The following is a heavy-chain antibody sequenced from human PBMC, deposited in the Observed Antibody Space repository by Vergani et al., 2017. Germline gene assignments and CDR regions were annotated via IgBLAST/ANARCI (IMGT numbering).Heavy chain of an antibody. CDR1: GDSITNGGFS. V-gene: IGHV4-30-2*02. CDR3: ARSRRYYGAGSPDY. J-gene: IGHJ4*02. D-gene: IGHD3-10*01. Sequence: QLQLQESGSGLVKPSQTLSLTCAVSGDSITNGGFSWNWIRQPPGKGPEWIGYIFPSGNSDYNPSLKNRVSISLDKSKNQFSLDLTSVTAADTAVYYCARSRRYYGAGSPDYWGQGTLVTVSS. CDR2: IFPSGNS.